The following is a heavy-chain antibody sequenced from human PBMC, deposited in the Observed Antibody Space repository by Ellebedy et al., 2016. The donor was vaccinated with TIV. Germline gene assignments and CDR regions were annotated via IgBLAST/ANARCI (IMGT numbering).Heavy chain of an antibody. CDR1: GFTSSSYW. Sequence: GGSLRLSXAASGFTSSSYWMSWVRQAPGKGLEWVDNIKQDGSEKYYVDSVKGRFTISRDNAKNSLYLQMNSLRAEDTAVYYCARELKWGFIVGAEKDYWGQGTLVTVSS. D-gene: IGHD1-26*01. V-gene: IGHV3-7*04. J-gene: IGHJ4*02. CDR3: ARELKWGFIVGAEKDY. CDR2: IKQDGSEK.